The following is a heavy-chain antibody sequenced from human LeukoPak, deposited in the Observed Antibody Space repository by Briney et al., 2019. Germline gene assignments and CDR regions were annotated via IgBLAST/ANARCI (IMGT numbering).Heavy chain of an antibody. Sequence: GGSLRLSCAASGFTFDDYAMHWVRQAPGKGLEWVSGISWNSGSIGYADSVKGRFTISRDNAKNSLYLQMNSLRAEDTALYYCAKDIRYSRGSDAFDIWGQGTMVTVSS. J-gene: IGHJ3*02. V-gene: IGHV3-9*01. CDR1: GFTFDDYA. D-gene: IGHD6-13*01. CDR3: AKDIRYSRGSDAFDI. CDR2: ISWNSGSI.